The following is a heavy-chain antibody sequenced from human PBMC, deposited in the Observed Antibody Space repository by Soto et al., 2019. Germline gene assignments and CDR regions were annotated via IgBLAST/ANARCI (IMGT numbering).Heavy chain of an antibody. V-gene: IGHV3-7*01. CDR1: GFTFSSYW. CDR2: IKQDGSEK. CDR3: ARYTRYSSSWYNLNWFDP. Sequence: PGGSLRLSXAASGFTFSSYWMSWVRQAPGKGLEWVANIKQDGSEKYYVDSVKGRFTISRDNAKNSLYLQMNSLRAEDTAVYYCARYTRYSSSWYNLNWFDPWGQGTLVTVSS. J-gene: IGHJ5*02. D-gene: IGHD6-13*01.